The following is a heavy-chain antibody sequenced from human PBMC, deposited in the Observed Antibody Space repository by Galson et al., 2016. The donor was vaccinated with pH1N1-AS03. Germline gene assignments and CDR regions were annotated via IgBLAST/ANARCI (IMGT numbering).Heavy chain of an antibody. CDR1: GGPFSSYG. V-gene: IGHV1-69*06. CDR2: ILPIFGST. D-gene: IGHD5-18*01. J-gene: IGHJ6*03. CDR3: ARDRDTTMITLDYYYYYMDL. Sequence: SVKVSCKVSGGPFSSYGINWVRQAPGQGLEWMGRILPIFGSTNYAQRLQGRVTVTADNSTGTAYLDLSSLRSEDTAVYYCARDRDTTMITLDYYYYYMDLCGKGPTVTFSS.